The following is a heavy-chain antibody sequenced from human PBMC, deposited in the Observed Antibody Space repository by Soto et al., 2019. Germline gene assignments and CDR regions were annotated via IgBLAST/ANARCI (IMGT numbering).Heavy chain of an antibody. CDR1: GYTFTSYD. V-gene: IGHV1-8*01. CDR2: MNPNSGNT. J-gene: IGHJ6*02. CDR3: PTRNAAGIHTYYYGLDV. Sequence: GASVKVSCKASGYTFTSYDINWVRQATGQGLEWMGWMNPNSGNTGYAQKFQGRVTMTRNTSISTAYMELSSLRSEDTAVYSCPTRNAAGIHTYYYGLDVWGQGTTVTVSS.